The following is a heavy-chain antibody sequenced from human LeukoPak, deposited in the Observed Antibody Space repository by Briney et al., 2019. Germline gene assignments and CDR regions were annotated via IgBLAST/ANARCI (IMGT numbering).Heavy chain of an antibody. J-gene: IGHJ4*02. V-gene: IGHV3-74*01. CDR1: GFSFRNYW. CDR3: ARDQGGSGPTTYDY. Sequence: GGSLRLSCAASGFSFRNYWMHWVRQVPGMGLVWVSRINRDGTNIINDDSVKGRFTSSRDNAKNTLYLEMNSLRAEDTAVYYCARDQGGSGPTTYDYWGQGTLVTVSS. D-gene: IGHD6-19*01. CDR2: INRDGTNI.